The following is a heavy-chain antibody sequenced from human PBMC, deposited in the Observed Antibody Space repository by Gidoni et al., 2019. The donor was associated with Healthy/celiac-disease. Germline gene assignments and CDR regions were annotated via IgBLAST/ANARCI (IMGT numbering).Heavy chain of an antibody. J-gene: IGHJ5*02. CDR1: GGTFSSYT. D-gene: IGHD3-22*01. V-gene: IGHV1-69*02. Sequence: QVQLVQSGAEVKKPGSSVKVSCKASGGTFSSYTISWVRQAPGQGLEWMGRIIPILGIANYAQKFQGRVTITADKSTSTAYMELSSLRSEDTAVYYCARYGSDSSGYYSQHNWFDPWGQGTLVTVSS. CDR3: ARYGSDSSGYYSQHNWFDP. CDR2: IIPILGIA.